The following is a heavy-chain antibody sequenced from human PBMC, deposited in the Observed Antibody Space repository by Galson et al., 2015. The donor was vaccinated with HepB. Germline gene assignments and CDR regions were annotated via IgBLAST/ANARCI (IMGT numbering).Heavy chain of an antibody. J-gene: IGHJ4*02. CDR1: GFTFSSYS. D-gene: IGHD3-10*01. Sequence: SLRLSCAASGFTFSSYSMNWVRQAPGKGLEWVSSISSSSSYIYYADSVKGRFTISRDNAKNSLYLQMYSLRAEDTAVYYCARDQGGSGSETLRYWGQGTLVTVSS. V-gene: IGHV3-21*01. CDR3: ARDQGGSGSETLRY. CDR2: ISSSSSYI.